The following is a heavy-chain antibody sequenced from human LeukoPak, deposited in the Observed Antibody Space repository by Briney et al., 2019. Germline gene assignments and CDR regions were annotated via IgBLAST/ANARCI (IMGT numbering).Heavy chain of an antibody. CDR3: AREARSGYEGFWSDP. CDR1: GGSISSYY. CDR2: IYSTGTT. Sequence: TSETLSLTCTVSGGSISSYYWSWIRQPPGKGLEWIGRIYSTGTTYYKPSLKSRVTMSVDTSHNQFFLKLNSVTAADTAVYYCAREARSGYEGFWSDPWGQGTVVTVSS. D-gene: IGHD5-12*01. J-gene: IGHJ5*02. V-gene: IGHV4-4*07.